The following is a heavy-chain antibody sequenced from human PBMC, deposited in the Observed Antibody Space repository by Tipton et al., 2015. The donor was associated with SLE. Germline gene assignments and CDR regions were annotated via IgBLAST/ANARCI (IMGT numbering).Heavy chain of an antibody. D-gene: IGHD1-26*01. CDR2: IKDDGSER. CDR1: GFTFSTYW. V-gene: IGHV3-7*03. CDR3: ARAREVGASLAY. Sequence: SLRLSCASSGFTFSTYWMSWFRQAPGKGQEWVGNIKDDGSERYYVDSVRGRFTISRDTAKNSLYLQMNSLRAEDTAVYYCARAREVGASLAYWGQGTLVTVSS. J-gene: IGHJ4*02.